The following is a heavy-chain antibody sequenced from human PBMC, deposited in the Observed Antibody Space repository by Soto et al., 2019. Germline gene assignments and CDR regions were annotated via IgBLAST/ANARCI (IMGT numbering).Heavy chain of an antibody. CDR2: RYSDGRS. J-gene: IGHJ3*01. CDR1: GFTVSISY. D-gene: IGHD1-1*01. CDR3: TTGVGYNWNADDPFDV. Sequence: GGSLRLSCAGSGFTVSISYMTWVRQVPGKGLEWVSIRYSDGRSYHAESVKGRFTISTDDSENTLYLQMSSLRAEDTGVYYCTTGVGYNWNADDPFDVWGQGTMVTVSS. V-gene: IGHV3-66*01.